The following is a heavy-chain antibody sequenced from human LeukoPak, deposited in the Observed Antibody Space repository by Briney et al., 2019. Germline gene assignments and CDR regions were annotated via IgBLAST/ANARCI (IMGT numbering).Heavy chain of an antibody. Sequence: GESLKISFKGSGYIFASYWIGWVRQMPGKGLEWMGVIYPGDSDTTYSPSFQGPVTISADKSINTAYQQWSSLKASATAMYYCARGPGYNRNDVIYYFDYWGQGTLVTVSS. J-gene: IGHJ4*02. D-gene: IGHD1-1*01. CDR2: IYPGDSDT. CDR3: ARGPGYNRNDVIYYFDY. V-gene: IGHV5-51*01. CDR1: GYIFASYW.